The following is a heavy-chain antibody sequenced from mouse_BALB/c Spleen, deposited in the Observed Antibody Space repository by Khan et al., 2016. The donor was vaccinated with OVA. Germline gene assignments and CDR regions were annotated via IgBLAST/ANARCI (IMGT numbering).Heavy chain of an antibody. CDR3: TRSGYANPFAY. CDR1: GYTFSSYY. CDR2: INPTNGGT. J-gene: IGHJ3*01. V-gene: IGHV1S81*02. Sequence: QVQLQQSGAELVKPGASVKLSCNASGYTFSSYYMYWVKQRPGQGLEWIGGINPTNGGTNFNEKIKTKATLTVDKSSSTAYMQLSSLTSEDSAVYYCTRSGYANPFAYWGQGTLVTVSA. D-gene: IGHD2-10*02.